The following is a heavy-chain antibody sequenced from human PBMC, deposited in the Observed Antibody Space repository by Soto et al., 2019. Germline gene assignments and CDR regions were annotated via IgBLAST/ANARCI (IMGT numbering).Heavy chain of an antibody. D-gene: IGHD3-22*01. J-gene: IGHJ6*02. Sequence: QLVQSGAEVKKPGSSVKVSCKASGGTFSSYAISWVRQAPGQGLEWMGGIIPLFGTANYAQKFQGRVTITADESTSTAYMELSSLRSDDTAVYDCARRIVVKGMDVWGQGTTVTVSS. CDR3: ARRIVVKGMDV. V-gene: IGHV1-69*01. CDR2: IIPLFGTA. CDR1: GGTFSSYA.